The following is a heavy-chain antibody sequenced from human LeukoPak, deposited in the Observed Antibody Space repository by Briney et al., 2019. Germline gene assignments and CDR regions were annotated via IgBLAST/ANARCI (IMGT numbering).Heavy chain of an antibody. CDR1: GFSFTDYP. D-gene: IGHD6-13*01. Sequence: GGSLRLSCATSGFSFTDYPMNWVRQAPGKGLEWISNIRTTAEGAKYAYYADSVKGRFTISRDNSKNTLYLQMNSLRAEDTAVYYCARGADSSSWVLSPFDYWGQGTLVTVSS. CDR3: ARGADSSSWVLSPFDY. J-gene: IGHJ4*02. V-gene: IGHV3-48*01. CDR2: IRTTAEGAKYA.